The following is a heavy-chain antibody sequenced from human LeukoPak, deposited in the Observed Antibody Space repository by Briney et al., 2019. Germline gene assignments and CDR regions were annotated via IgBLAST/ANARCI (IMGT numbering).Heavy chain of an antibody. J-gene: IGHJ6*02. V-gene: IGHV1-46*02. CDR3: ARVGYVDYSNDHYYYYYGMDV. CDR1: GYTFNNYF. Sequence: ASVKVSCKTSGYTFNNYFIHWVRQVPGQGLEWMGFINPSDGGTGYAQKFQGRVTMTRDTSTSTVYMELSSLRSEDTAVYYCARVGYVDYSNDHYYYYYGMDVWGQGTTVTVSS. CDR2: INPSDGGT. D-gene: IGHD4-11*01.